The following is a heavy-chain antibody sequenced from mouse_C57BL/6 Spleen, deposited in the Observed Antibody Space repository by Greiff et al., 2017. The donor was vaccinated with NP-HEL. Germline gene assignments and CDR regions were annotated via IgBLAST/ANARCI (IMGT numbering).Heavy chain of an antibody. V-gene: IGHV1-64*01. J-gene: IGHJ1*03. CDR3: APFITTVVEGYFDV. CDR1: GYTFTSYW. CDR2: IHPNSGST. D-gene: IGHD1-1*01. Sequence: QVQLQQPGAELVKPGASVKLSCKASGYTFTSYWMHWVKQRPGQGLEWIGMIHPNSGSTNYNEKFKSKATLTVDKSSSTAYMQLSSLTSEDSAVYDCAPFITTVVEGYFDVWGTGTTVTVSS.